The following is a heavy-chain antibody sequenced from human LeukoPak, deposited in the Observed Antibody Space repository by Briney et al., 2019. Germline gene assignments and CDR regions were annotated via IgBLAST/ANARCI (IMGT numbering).Heavy chain of an antibody. CDR1: GFTFSSYA. CDR3: ARDGSIFGVVTLPDY. Sequence: GGSLRLSCAASGFTFSSYAMSWVRQAPGKGLEWVSSISSSSSYIYYADSVKGRFTISRDNAKNSLYLQMNSLRAEDTAVYYCARDGSIFGVVTLPDYWGQGTLVTVSS. CDR2: ISSSSSYI. D-gene: IGHD3-3*01. V-gene: IGHV3-21*01. J-gene: IGHJ4*02.